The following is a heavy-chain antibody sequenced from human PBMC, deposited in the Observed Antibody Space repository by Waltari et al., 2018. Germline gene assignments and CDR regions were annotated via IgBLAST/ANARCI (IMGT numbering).Heavy chain of an antibody. CDR1: GGSISSYY. V-gene: IGHV4-4*07. J-gene: IGHJ6*03. D-gene: IGHD2-2*01. Sequence: QVQLQESGPGLVKPSETLSLTCTVSGGSISSYYWSWIRQPAGKGLAWIGRIYTSGSTNYNPSLKSRVTMSVDTSKNQFSLKLSSVTAADTAVYYCARGYCSSTSCYWGYYYYYYMDVWGKGTTVTISS. CDR3: ARGYCSSTSCYWGYYYYYYMDV. CDR2: IYTSGST.